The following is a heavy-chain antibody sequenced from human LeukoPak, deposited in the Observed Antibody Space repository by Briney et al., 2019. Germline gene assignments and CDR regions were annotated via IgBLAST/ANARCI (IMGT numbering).Heavy chain of an antibody. CDR3: ARGSDYEGDY. D-gene: IGHD5-12*01. CDR2: IYYSGST. V-gene: IGHV4-39*07. CDR1: GGSISSSSYY. J-gene: IGHJ4*02. Sequence: SETLSLTCTVSGGSISSSSYYWGWIRQPPGKGLEWIGSIYYSGSTYYNPSLKSRVTISVDTSKNQFSLKLSSVTAADTAVYYCARGSDYEGDYWGQGTLVTVSS.